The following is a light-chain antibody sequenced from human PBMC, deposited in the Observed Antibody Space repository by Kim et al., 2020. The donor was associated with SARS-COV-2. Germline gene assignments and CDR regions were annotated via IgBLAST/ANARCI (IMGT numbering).Light chain of an antibody. CDR2: GAS. V-gene: IGKV3-15*01. Sequence: VPPGERATLSCRASQSVSSNLAWYQQNPGQAPRLLIYGASTRATGIPARFSGSGSGTEFTVTISSLQSEDFAVYYCQQYDNWPFTFGQGTKLEI. CDR1: QSVSSN. J-gene: IGKJ2*01. CDR3: QQYDNWPFT.